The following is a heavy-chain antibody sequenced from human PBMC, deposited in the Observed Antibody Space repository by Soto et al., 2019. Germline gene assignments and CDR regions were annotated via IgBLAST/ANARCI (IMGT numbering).Heavy chain of an antibody. V-gene: IGHV3-21*01. J-gene: IGHJ4*02. CDR1: GFTFSSNS. CDR2: ITSSSSFI. Sequence: EVQLVESGGGLVKPGGSLRLSCVGSGFTFSSNSMNWVRQAPGKGLEWVSSITSSSSFIYYADSVKGRLTISRDNAKNSVFLQMNSLRVEDTAVYYCARGSVVGMGQELDYWGQGTLVTVSS. D-gene: IGHD6-19*01. CDR3: ARGSVVGMGQELDY.